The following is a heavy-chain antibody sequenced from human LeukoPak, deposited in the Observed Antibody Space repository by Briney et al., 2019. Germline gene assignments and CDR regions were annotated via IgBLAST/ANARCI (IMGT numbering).Heavy chain of an antibody. V-gene: IGHV3-21*01. J-gene: IGHJ4*02. CDR2: ISSSSSYI. CDR1: GFTFSSYS. CDR3: ASSIVGVADY. Sequence: GGSLRLSCTASGFTFSSYSMNWVRRAPGKGLEWVSSISSSSSYIYYADSVKGRFTISRDNAKNSLYLQMNSLRAEDTAVYYCASSIVGVADYWGQGTLVTVSS. D-gene: IGHD1-26*01.